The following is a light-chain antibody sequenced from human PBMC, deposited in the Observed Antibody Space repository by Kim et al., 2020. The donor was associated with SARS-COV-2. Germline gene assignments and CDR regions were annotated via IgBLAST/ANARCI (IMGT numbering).Light chain of an antibody. CDR3: QQYRT. V-gene: IGKV3-20*01. Sequence: EIVLTQSPGTLSLSPGERATLSCRASQSVSSSYLAWYQQKPGQAPRLLIYGASSRATGIPDRFSGSGPGTDFTLTISRLEPEDFAVYYCQQYRTFGQGTKLEI. CDR2: GAS. CDR1: QSVSSSY. J-gene: IGKJ2*01.